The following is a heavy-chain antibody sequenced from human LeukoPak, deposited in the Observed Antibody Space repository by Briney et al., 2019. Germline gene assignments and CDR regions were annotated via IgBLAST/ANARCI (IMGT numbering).Heavy chain of an antibody. V-gene: IGHV1-8*03. CDR3: ARDRASDSFDAFDI. J-gene: IGHJ3*02. CDR1: GYTFTSYG. D-gene: IGHD3-22*01. Sequence: ASVKVSCKASGYTFTSYGFSWVRQAPGQGLEWMGWVHPNSGGSNSAQKFQGRVTITRNTSISTAYMELSSLRSEDTAVYYCARDRASDSFDAFDIWGQGTMVTVSS. CDR2: VHPNSGGS.